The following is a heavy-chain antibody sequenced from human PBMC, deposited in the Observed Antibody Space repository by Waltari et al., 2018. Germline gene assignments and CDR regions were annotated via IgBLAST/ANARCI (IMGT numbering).Heavy chain of an antibody. J-gene: IGHJ4*02. CDR2: IYYSGST. CDR3: ARGYQRRYFDY. D-gene: IGHD2-2*01. V-gene: IGHV4-59*08. CDR1: GGSISSYY. Sequence: QVQLQESGPRLVKPSETRSLTCTVSGGSISSYYWSWIRQPPGKGLEWIGYIYYSGSTNYNPSLKSRVTISVDTSKNQFSLKLSSVTAADTAVYYCARGYQRRYFDYWGQGTLVTVSS.